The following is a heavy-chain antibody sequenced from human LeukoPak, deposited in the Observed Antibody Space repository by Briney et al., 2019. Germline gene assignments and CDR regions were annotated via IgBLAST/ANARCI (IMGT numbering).Heavy chain of an antibody. CDR2: IHYSGNT. J-gene: IGHJ5*01. CDR3: ARECTAGTNLNWFDS. V-gene: IGHV4-59*01. CDR1: GGSISTYY. Sequence: SETLSLTCSVSGGSISTYYWSWIRQPPGKGLEWIGYIHYSGNTNYNPSLKSRVTISVDTSKNQFSLKVSSVTAADTAVYYGARECTAGTNLNWFDSWGQGPLVTVSS. D-gene: IGHD1-1*01.